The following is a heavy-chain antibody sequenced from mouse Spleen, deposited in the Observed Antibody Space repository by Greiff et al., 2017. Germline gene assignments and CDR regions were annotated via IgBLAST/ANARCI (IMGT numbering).Heavy chain of an antibody. J-gene: IGHJ1*01. V-gene: IGHV3-1*01. Sequence: EVKVVESGPGMVKPSQSLSLTCTVTGYSITSGYDWHWIRHFPGNKLEWMGYISYSGSTNYNPSLKSRISITHDTSKNHFFLKLNSVTTEDTATYYCARDGYYWYFDVWGAGTTVTVSS. D-gene: IGHD2-2*01. CDR3: ARDGYYWYFDV. CDR2: ISYSGST. CDR1: GYSITSGYD.